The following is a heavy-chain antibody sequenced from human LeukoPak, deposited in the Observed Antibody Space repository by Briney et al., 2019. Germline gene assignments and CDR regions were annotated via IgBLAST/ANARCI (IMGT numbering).Heavy chain of an antibody. Sequence: GGSLRLSCAASGFTFSSYGMHWVRHAPGKGLEWVAVIWYDGSNKYYADSVKGRFTISRDNSKNTLYLQMNSLRAEDTAVYYCANGRRYCSSWFLFDYWGQGTLVTVSS. V-gene: IGHV3-33*06. J-gene: IGHJ4*02. CDR2: IWYDGSNK. D-gene: IGHD6-13*01. CDR3: ANGRRYCSSWFLFDY. CDR1: GFTFSSYG.